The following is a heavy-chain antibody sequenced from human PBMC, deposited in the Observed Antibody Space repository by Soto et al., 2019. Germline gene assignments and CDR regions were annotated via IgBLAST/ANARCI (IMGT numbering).Heavy chain of an antibody. CDR2: INPGNGHR. CDR1: GYTFTNFG. CDR3: AMPYLAGDDYSWFDP. D-gene: IGHD2-21*02. Sequence: QVQFVQSGAEVKKPGASVKVSCKASGYTFTNFGIHWVRQAPGEGFEWVGGINPGNGHRKYAPNLQDRVTITRDTLASTVYMERRGLRSEDTAFYYCAMPYLAGDDYSWFDPCWRVTLGTVST. J-gene: IGHJ5*02. V-gene: IGHV1-3*01.